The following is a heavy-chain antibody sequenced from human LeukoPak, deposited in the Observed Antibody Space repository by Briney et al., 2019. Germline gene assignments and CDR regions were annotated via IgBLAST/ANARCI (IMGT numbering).Heavy chain of an antibody. CDR1: GFTFSSYT. Sequence: PGGSLRLSCAASGFTFSSYTMNWVRQAPGKGLEWVSVIYSGGSTYYADSVKGRFTISRDNSKNTLYLQMNSLRAEDTAVYYCARDWMDGDYVFDYWGQGTLVTVSS. D-gene: IGHD4-17*01. CDR3: ARDWMDGDYVFDY. J-gene: IGHJ4*02. V-gene: IGHV3-53*01. CDR2: IYSGGST.